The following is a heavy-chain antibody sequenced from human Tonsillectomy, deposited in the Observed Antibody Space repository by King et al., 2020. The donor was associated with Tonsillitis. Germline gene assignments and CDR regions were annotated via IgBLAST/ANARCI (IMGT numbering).Heavy chain of an antibody. CDR2: INTNNGYT. CDR1: GYTFTSYG. Sequence: QLVQSGAEVKKPGASVKVSCKASGYTFTSYGISWVRQAPGQGLEWMGWINTNNGYTNYAQKLQGRVTMTTDTSTNTAYMDLRSLRSDDTALYYCARVEWELLLFDYWRQGTGVTVPS. V-gene: IGHV1-18*04. D-gene: IGHD1-26*01. J-gene: IGHJ4*02. CDR3: ARVEWELLLFDY.